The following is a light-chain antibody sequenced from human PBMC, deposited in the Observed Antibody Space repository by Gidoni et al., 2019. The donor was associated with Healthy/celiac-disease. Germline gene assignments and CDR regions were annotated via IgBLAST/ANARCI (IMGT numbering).Light chain of an antibody. CDR3: QQYYSYPG. J-gene: IGKJ2*01. CDR2: AAS. V-gene: IGKV1-8*01. CDR1: QGISSY. Sequence: AIRITQSPSSLSASTGDRVTITCRASQGISSYLAWYQQKPGKATKLLIYAASTLQSGVPSRFSGSGSGTDFTLTISCLQSEDFATYYCQQYYSYPGFGQGTKLEIK.